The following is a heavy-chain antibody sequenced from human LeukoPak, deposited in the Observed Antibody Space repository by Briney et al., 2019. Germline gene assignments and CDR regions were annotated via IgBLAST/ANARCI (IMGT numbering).Heavy chain of an antibody. J-gene: IGHJ3*02. V-gene: IGHV4-39*07. CDR3: ARGEGVNSSGYYLGPTDAFDI. Sequence: PSETLSHTCTISDDSISNNRYFWAWIRQPPGKGLEWIGSINYSGRTYYNPSLKSRVTISVDKSKNQFSLKLSSVTAADTAVYYCARGEGVNSSGYYLGPTDAFDIWGQGTMVTVSS. CDR1: DDSISNNRYF. D-gene: IGHD3-22*01. CDR2: INYSGRT.